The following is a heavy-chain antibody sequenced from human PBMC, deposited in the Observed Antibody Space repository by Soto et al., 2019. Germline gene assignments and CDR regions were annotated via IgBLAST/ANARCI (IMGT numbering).Heavy chain of an antibody. D-gene: IGHD1-20*01. J-gene: IGHJ5*02. CDR1: GASISVHSYY. CDR3: TRRYNWNDTYCDT. V-gene: IGHV4-39*01. Sequence: SETLSLTCTVSGASISVHSYYWTWIRQPPGKGLEWIGSSYFPGTTYFNPSLKSRATISVDTSKNQFSLRLTSVTAADTAIYYCTRRYNWNDTYCDTWGPGALVTVSS. CDR2: SYFPGTT.